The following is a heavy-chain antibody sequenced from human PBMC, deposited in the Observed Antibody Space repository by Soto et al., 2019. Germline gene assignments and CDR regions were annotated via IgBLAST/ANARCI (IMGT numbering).Heavy chain of an antibody. CDR3: ARCHISCYYYYGMDV. Sequence: QVQLVQSGAEVKKPGSSVKVSCKASGGTFSSYAISWVRQAPGQGLEWMGGIIPIFGTANYAQKFQGRVKKTADESTSTAYMELSSLRSEDTAVYYCARCHISCYYYYGMDVWGQGTTVTVSS. V-gene: IGHV1-69*01. J-gene: IGHJ6*02. CDR1: GGTFSSYA. D-gene: IGHD2-21*01. CDR2: IIPIFGTA.